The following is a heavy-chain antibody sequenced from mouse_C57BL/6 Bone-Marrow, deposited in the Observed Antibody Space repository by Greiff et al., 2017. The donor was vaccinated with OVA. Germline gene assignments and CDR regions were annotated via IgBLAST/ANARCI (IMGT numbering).Heavy chain of an antibody. CDR1: GYRFTSSY. V-gene: IGHV1-66*01. Sequence: VMLVESGPELVKPGASVKISCKASGYRFTSSYIHWVKQRPGQGLEWIGWIYPGSGNTKYNEKFKGKATLTADTSSSTAYMQPSSLTSEDSAVYYCARWGEIDYWGQGTTLTVSS. CDR3: ARWGEIDY. CDR2: IYPGSGNT. J-gene: IGHJ2*01.